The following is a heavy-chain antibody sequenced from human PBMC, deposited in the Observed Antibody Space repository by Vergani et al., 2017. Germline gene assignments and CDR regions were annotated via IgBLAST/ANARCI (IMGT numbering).Heavy chain of an antibody. D-gene: IGHD1-26*01. CDR1: GDTFSIYG. J-gene: IGHJ4*02. CDR2: IWYDGSTK. CDR3: ARYRGNWWEPLDY. V-gene: IGHV3-33*01. Sequence: QVQLVESGGGVVQPGRSLRLSCAASGDTFSIYGMHWVRQVPGKGLEWVAVIWYDGSTKYYADSVKGRFTISRDNSKNTLYLQMNGLRAEDTAVYYCARYRGNWWEPLDYWGQGTLVTVSS.